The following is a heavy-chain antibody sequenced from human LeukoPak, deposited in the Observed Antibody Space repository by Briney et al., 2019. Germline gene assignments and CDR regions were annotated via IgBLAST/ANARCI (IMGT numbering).Heavy chain of an antibody. Sequence: SETLSLTCAVYGGSFSGYYWSWIRQPPGKGLEGIGEINHSGSTNYNPSLKSRVTISVDTSKNQFSLKLSSVTAADTAVYYCARESPRNYYDSSGYYRVRYWFEPWGQGTLVTVSS. CDR3: ARESPRNYYDSSGYYRVRYWFEP. J-gene: IGHJ5*02. CDR1: GGSFSGYY. D-gene: IGHD3-22*01. V-gene: IGHV4-34*01. CDR2: INHSGST.